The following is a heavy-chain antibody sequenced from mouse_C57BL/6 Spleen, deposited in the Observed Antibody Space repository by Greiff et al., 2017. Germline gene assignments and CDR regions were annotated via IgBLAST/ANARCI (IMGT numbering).Heavy chain of an antibody. CDR1: GYTFTDHT. CDR2: IYPRDGST. D-gene: IGHD2-4*01. J-gene: IGHJ2*01. Sequence: VQLQQSDAELVKPGASVKISCKVSGYTFTDHTIHWMKQRPEQGLEWIGYIYPRDGSTKYNEKFKGKATLTADKSSSTAYMQLNSLTSEDSAVYFCARGTYYDYDGRYYFDYWGQGTTLTVSS. V-gene: IGHV1-78*01. CDR3: ARGTYYDYDGRYYFDY.